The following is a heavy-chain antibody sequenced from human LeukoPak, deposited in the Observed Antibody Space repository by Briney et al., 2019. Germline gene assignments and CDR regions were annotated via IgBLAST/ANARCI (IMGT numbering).Heavy chain of an antibody. V-gene: IGHV1-8*03. J-gene: IGHJ4*02. CDR1: GYTFTNYD. CDR3: ARVFRAAAVDY. CDR2: MNPNSGNT. Sequence: ASVKVSCTASGYTFTNYDINWVRQATGQGLEWMGYMNPNSGNTGYAQKFQDRVTITSDTSISTAYMELSSLRSDDTAVYYCARVFRAAAVDYWGQGTLVTVSS. D-gene: IGHD6-13*01.